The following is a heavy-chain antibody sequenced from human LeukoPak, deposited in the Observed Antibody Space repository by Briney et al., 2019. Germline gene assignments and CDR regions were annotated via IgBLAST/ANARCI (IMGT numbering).Heavy chain of an antibody. CDR2: IRDSGST. D-gene: IGHD2/OR15-2a*01. J-gene: IGHJ6*02. Sequence: SETLSLTCTVSGGSINSYYWSWIRQSPGKGLLWIGYIRDSGSTNYNPSLKSRVTISLATSKNQFSLRLSSVTAADTAVYYCARLNSRSYYFPMDVWGQGTTVTVSS. V-gene: IGHV4-59*12. CDR1: GGSINSYY. CDR3: ARLNSRSYYFPMDV.